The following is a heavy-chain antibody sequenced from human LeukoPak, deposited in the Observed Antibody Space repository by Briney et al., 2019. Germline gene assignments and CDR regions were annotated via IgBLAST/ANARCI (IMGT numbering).Heavy chain of an antibody. CDR2: MNPNSGNT. CDR1: GYSFTSFD. D-gene: IGHD1-14*01. V-gene: IGHV1-8*01. Sequence: ASVKVSCKASGYSFTSFDINWVRQAPGQGLEWMGWMNPNSGNTGYVEKFQGRVSMTRNTSINTAHMELSSLRSDDTAIYYCARLTRYYYGMDVWGQGTTVTVSS. J-gene: IGHJ6*02. CDR3: ARLTRYYYGMDV.